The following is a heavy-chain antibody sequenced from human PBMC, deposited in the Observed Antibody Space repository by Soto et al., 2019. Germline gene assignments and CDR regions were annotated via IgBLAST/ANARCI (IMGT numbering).Heavy chain of an antibody. CDR2: ISGSGSST. Sequence: GGSLRLSCAASTCTFSNYAMTWVRQAPGKGLEWVSAISGSGSSTHYADSVKGRFFISRDNSKNTLYVQMHRLRVEDTAVYYFAHGGYGTGCSLALDDWGPVTLVTV. V-gene: IGHV3-23*01. J-gene: IGHJ1*01. CDR3: AHGGYGTGCSLALDD. D-gene: IGHD6-19*01. CDR1: TCTFSNYA.